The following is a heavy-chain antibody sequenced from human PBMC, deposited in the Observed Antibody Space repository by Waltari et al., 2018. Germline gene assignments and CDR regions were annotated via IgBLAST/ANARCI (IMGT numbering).Heavy chain of an antibody. V-gene: IGHV3-23*01. CDR1: GFTFSSYA. CDR2: ISGSGGST. J-gene: IGHJ6*02. Sequence: EVQLLESGGGLVQPGGSLRLSCAASGFTFSSYAMSWVRQAPGKGLEWVSAISGSGGSTSYADSVKGRLTISRDNSKNTLYLQMNSLRAEDTAVYYCAKGIVESYYDFWSGYYADYYYYGMDVWGQGTTVTVSS. D-gene: IGHD3-3*01. CDR3: AKGIVESYYDFWSGYYADYYYYGMDV.